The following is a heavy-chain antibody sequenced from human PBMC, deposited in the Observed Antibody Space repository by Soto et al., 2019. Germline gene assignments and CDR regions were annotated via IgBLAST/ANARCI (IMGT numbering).Heavy chain of an antibody. V-gene: IGHV1-18*01. D-gene: IGHD4-17*01. CDR2: ISAYNGNT. CDR3: ARINDYGDYFDY. Sequence: ASVKVSCKASGYTFTSYGISWVRQAPGQGLEWMGWISAYNGNTNYAQKLQGRVTMTTDTSTGTAYMEPRSLRSDDTAVYYCARINDYGDYFDYWGQGTLVTVSS. CDR1: GYTFTSYG. J-gene: IGHJ4*02.